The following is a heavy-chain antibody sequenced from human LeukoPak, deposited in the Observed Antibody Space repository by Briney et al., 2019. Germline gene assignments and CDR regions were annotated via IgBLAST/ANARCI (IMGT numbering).Heavy chain of an antibody. CDR2: ISSSGDTI. CDR3: ARVVATGHDPDY. V-gene: IGHV3-48*03. Sequence: PGGSLRLSCAASGFTFSSYEMNWVRQAPGKGLEWVSYISSSGDTIYYADSVKGRFTISRDNAKNSLYLEMNSLRAEDTAVYYCARVVATGHDPDYWGQGTLVTVSS. J-gene: IGHJ4*02. CDR1: GFTFSSYE. D-gene: IGHD6-13*01.